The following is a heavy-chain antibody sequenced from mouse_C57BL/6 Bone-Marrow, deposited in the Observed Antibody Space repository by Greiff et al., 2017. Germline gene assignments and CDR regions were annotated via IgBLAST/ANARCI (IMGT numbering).Heavy chain of an antibody. CDR1: GYTFTSYW. J-gene: IGHJ3*01. Sequence: QVHVKQPGAELVKPGASVKMSCKASGYTFTSYWITWVKQRPGQGLEWIGDIYPGSGSTNYNEKLKSKDTLSVDTSSSTGYMQLSSLTSEDSAVYYCARYARAWFAYWGQGTLVTVSA. CDR3: ARYARAWFAY. V-gene: IGHV1-55*01. CDR2: IYPGSGST.